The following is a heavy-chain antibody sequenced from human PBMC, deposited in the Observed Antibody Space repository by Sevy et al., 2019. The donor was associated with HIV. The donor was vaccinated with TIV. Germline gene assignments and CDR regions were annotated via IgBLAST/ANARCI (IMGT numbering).Heavy chain of an antibody. Sequence: GGSLRLSCAASGFTFSSFAMSWVRQTPGKGLEWVSGLNGSGGRTYYPDSVKGRFTISRDNSKNTLYLQMNSLRTEDTAVYYCAKDDLGSIDYWGQGTLVTVSS. CDR3: AKDDLGSIDY. D-gene: IGHD3-10*01. CDR1: GFTFSSFA. CDR2: LNGSGGRT. J-gene: IGHJ4*02. V-gene: IGHV3-23*01.